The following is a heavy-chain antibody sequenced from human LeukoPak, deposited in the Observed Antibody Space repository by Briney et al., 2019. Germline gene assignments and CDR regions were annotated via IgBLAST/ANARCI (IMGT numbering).Heavy chain of an antibody. CDR2: IWSDGSNK. V-gene: IGHV3-33*01. D-gene: IGHD3-10*01. CDR3: ATDRGSSPFDF. J-gene: IGHJ4*02. CDR1: GITFSRYG. Sequence: GSLRLSCAASGITFSRYGMHWVRQAPGKGPEWVALIWSDGSNKNYADSVKGRFTISRENSKNMLYLQMNSLRAEDTAVYYCATDRGSSPFDFWGQGTLVTVS.